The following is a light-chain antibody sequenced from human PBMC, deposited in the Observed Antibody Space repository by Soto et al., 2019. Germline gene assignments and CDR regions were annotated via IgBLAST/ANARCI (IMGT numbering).Light chain of an antibody. CDR1: QSISSW. Sequence: DIPITQSPSTLSASVGDRVTITCRASQSISSWLAWYQQKPGKAPKLLIYKASSLESGVPSRFSGSGSGTEFTLTISSLQPDDFATYYCQQYNSYLWTFGQGTKVEIK. CDR2: KAS. CDR3: QQYNSYLWT. V-gene: IGKV1-5*03. J-gene: IGKJ1*01.